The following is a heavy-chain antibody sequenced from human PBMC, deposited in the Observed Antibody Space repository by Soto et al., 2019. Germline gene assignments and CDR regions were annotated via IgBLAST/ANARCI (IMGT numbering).Heavy chain of an antibody. CDR3: ARHTGIVLMVYDPSRNNWFDP. D-gene: IGHD2-8*01. CDR1: GCSISSSGYY. J-gene: IGHJ5*02. Sequence: SETLSLTSTVSGCSISSSGYYWGWIHQPPGKGLEWIGSIYYSGSTYYNPSLKSRVTISVDTSKNQFSLKLSSVTAADTAVYYCARHTGIVLMVYDPSRNNWFDPWGQGTLVTVSS. CDR2: IYYSGST. V-gene: IGHV4-39*01.